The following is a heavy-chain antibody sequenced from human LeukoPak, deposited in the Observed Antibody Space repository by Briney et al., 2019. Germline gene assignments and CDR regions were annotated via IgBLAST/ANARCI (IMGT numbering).Heavy chain of an antibody. CDR2: IHYSGST. CDR3: ARDRSGSYPNFDY. Sequence: SETLSLTCTVSGGSISSSSYYWGWIRQPPGKGLEWIGSIHYSGSTYYNPSLKSRVTISVDTSKNQFSLKLSSVTAADTAVYYCARDRSGSYPNFDYWGQGTLVTVSS. D-gene: IGHD1-26*01. CDR1: GGSISSSSYY. V-gene: IGHV4-39*07. J-gene: IGHJ4*02.